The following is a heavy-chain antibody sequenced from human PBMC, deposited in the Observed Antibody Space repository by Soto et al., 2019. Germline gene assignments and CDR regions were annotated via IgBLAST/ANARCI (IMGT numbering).Heavy chain of an antibody. CDR2: ISYDGSNK. CDR3: AKDPAAVGTRYKYYFDY. J-gene: IGHJ4*02. CDR1: GFTFSSYG. V-gene: IGHV3-30*18. D-gene: IGHD6-13*01. Sequence: QVQLVESGGGVVQPGRSLRLSCAASGFTFSSYGMHWVRQAPGKGLEWVAVISYDGSNKYYADSVKGRFTISRDNSKTNLYPQMNSLRAEDTAVYYCAKDPAAVGTRYKYYFDYWGQGTLVTVSS.